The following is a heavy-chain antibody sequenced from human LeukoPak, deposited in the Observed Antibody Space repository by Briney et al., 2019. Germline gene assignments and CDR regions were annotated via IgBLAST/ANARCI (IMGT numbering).Heavy chain of an antibody. D-gene: IGHD5-24*01. J-gene: IGHJ5*02. CDR1: GASISSGSYY. Sequence: SQTLSLTCTVAGASISSGSYYWSWIRQPAGKGLEWIGRIYTSESTNYNPSLKRRVTISGDTSKNQFSLKLSSVTAADTAVYYCTRDGYNLNWFDPWGQGTLVTVSS. CDR2: IYTSEST. CDR3: TRDGYNLNWFDP. V-gene: IGHV4-61*02.